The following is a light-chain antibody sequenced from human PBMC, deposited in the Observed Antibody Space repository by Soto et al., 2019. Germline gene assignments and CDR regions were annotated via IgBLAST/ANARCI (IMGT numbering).Light chain of an antibody. Sequence: DIQMTQSPSSLSASVGDRVTITCQSRQDIRNYLNWYQQKQGKAPKLLIYDASNLETGVPSRFSGSGSGTDFTFTISSLQPEDIAAYYCQQYENVPITLGQGTRLEIK. CDR1: QDIRNY. V-gene: IGKV1-33*01. CDR3: QQYENVPIT. J-gene: IGKJ5*01. CDR2: DAS.